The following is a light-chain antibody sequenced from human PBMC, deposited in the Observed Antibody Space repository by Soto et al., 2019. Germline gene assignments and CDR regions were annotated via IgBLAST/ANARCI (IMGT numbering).Light chain of an antibody. CDR1: SSDVGGYNY. CDR3: SSYAGSNNLVV. CDR2: EVS. V-gene: IGLV2-8*01. Sequence: QSALTQPPSASGSPGQSVTISCTGTSSDVGGYNYVSWYHQHPGKAPKLMIYEVSKRPSGVPDRFSGSKSGNTASLTVSGLQAEDEADYYCSSYAGSNNLVVFGGGTQLTVL. J-gene: IGLJ2*01.